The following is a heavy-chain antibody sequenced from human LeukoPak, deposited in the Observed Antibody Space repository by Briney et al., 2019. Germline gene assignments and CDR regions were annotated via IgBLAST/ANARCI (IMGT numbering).Heavy chain of an antibody. CDR3: ARVNYDFWSGYYFVFVKSLDY. V-gene: IGHV4-34*01. CDR1: GGSFSGYY. Sequence: PSETLSLTCAVYGGSFSGYYWSWIRQPPGKGLEWIGEINHSGSTNYNPSLKSRVTISVDTSKNQFSLKLSSVTAADTAVYYCARVNYDFWSGYYFVFVKSLDYWGQGTLVTVSS. CDR2: INHSGST. J-gene: IGHJ4*02. D-gene: IGHD3-3*01.